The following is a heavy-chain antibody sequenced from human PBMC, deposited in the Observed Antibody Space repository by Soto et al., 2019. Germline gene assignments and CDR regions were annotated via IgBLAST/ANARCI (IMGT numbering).Heavy chain of an antibody. J-gene: IGHJ4*02. Sequence: PGGSLRLSCAASGFTFSSYWMDWVRQAPGKGLEWVANINQDGSEKHYVDSVKGRFTISRDNAKNSLYLQMSSLTAEDSALYYCSPSLDYWGQGTLVTSPQ. CDR1: GFTFSSYW. CDR2: INQDGSEK. V-gene: IGHV3-7*01. CDR3: SPSLDY.